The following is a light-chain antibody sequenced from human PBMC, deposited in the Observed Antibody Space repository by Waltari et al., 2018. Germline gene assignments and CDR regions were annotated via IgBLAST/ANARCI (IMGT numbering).Light chain of an antibody. V-gene: IGKV1-39*01. J-gene: IGKJ1*01. CDR2: SAS. CDR1: QSIGNY. Sequence: DIQVTQSPSSLSAAVGDRVSITCRASQSIGNYLNGYQQKPGKAPKLLIYSASSLQSGVPSRFSGSGSGTDFTLTITSLQPEDFAIYYCQETYSSPPSTFGQGTKVESK. CDR3: QETYSSPPST.